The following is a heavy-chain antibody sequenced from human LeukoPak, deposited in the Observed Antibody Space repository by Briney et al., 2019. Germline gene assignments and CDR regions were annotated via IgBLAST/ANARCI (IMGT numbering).Heavy chain of an antibody. V-gene: IGHV4-4*07. Sequence: SETLSLTCTVSGGSISSYYWSWIRQPAGKGLEWIGRIYTSGSTNYNPSLKSRVTMSVDTSKNQFSLKLSSVTAADTAVYYCARASHTYSYGPYYFDYWGQGTLVTVSS. CDR1: GGSISSYY. CDR2: IYTSGST. J-gene: IGHJ4*02. D-gene: IGHD5-18*01. CDR3: ARASHTYSYGPYYFDY.